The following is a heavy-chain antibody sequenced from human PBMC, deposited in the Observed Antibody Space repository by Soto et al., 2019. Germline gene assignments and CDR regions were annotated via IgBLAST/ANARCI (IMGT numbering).Heavy chain of an antibody. Sequence: GGSLRLSCAASGFTFSDYYMSWIRQAPGKGLEWVSYISSSGSTIYYADSVKGRFTISRDNAKNSLYLQMNSLRAEDTAVYYCARDRSPRRQWLVKNSNEYFQHWGQGTLVTVSS. D-gene: IGHD6-19*01. CDR2: ISSSGSTI. V-gene: IGHV3-11*01. CDR3: ARDRSPRRQWLVKNSNEYFQH. J-gene: IGHJ1*01. CDR1: GFTFSDYY.